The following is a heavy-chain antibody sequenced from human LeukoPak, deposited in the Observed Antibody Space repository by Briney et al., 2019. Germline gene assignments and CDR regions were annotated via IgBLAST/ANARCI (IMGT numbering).Heavy chain of an antibody. CDR2: IYYSGNT. CDR1: GDSISSSY. J-gene: IGHJ4*02. CDR3: ASHRNFFDY. D-gene: IGHD2/OR15-2a*01. V-gene: IGHV4-59*01. Sequence: KPSETLSLTCTVSGDSISSSYWSWIRQPPGKGLEWIGYIYYSGNTNYNPSLKSRVTISVDTSRNRFSLKLSSVTAADTAVYYCASHRNFFDYWGQGILVTVSS.